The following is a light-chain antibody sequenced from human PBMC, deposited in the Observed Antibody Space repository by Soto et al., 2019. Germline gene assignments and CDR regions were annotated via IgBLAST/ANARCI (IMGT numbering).Light chain of an antibody. CDR2: GPS. V-gene: IGKV3-20*01. Sequence: PASLSLSHGERATHSCRASESVSSISAWYQQRPGQSPRLVIYGPSSRSIGIPDTFRGSGSGTDFTRTISRLEPEDFAVYYCHQAGNSPWTFGQGTKVDIK. CDR3: HQAGNSPWT. CDR1: ESVSSIS. J-gene: IGKJ1*01.